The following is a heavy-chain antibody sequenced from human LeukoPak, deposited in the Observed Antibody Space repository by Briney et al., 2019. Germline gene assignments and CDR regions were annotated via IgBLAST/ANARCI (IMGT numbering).Heavy chain of an antibody. CDR2: INHTGRT. CDR3: ARGGYNIDWMKHATDY. Sequence: PSETLSLTCAVYGGSFSGYYYNWIRQSPGKGLEWIAEINHTGRTNYNPPLKSRVTISIDMSKDQFSLELNSVTAADTAVYFCARGGYNIDWMKHATDYWGQGTLVTVSS. V-gene: IGHV4-34*01. J-gene: IGHJ4*02. D-gene: IGHD3-9*01. CDR1: GGSFSGYY.